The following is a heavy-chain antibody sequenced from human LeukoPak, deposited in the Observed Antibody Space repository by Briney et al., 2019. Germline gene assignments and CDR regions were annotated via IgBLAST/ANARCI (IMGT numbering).Heavy chain of an antibody. D-gene: IGHD3-10*01. CDR3: ARDSGSYSFGY. V-gene: IGHV4-59*12. J-gene: IGHJ4*02. Sequence: KPSETLSLTCTVSGGSISSYYWSWIRQPPGKGLEWIGYIYYSGSTNYNPSLKSRVTMSVDTSKNQFSLKLSSVTAADTAVYYCARDSGSYSFGYWGQGTLVTVSS. CDR1: GGSISSYY. CDR2: IYYSGST.